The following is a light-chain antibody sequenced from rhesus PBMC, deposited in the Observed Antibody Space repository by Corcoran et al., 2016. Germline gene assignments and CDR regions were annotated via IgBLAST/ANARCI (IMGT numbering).Light chain of an antibody. Sequence: DIQMTQSPSSLSASVGDTVTITCRASQDIKNYLAWYQQRPGKAPKSLIYSASNLEGGVPSSFRGSGSGTDFTLPISSLQPEDFATYYCQQHNTYPPFGQGTKVEIK. CDR2: SAS. CDR3: QQHNTYPP. CDR1: QDIKNY. V-gene: IGKV1S14*01. J-gene: IGKJ1*01.